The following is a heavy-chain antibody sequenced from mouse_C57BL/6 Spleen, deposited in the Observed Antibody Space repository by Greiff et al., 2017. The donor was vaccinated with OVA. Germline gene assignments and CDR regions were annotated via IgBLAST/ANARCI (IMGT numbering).Heavy chain of an antibody. CDR2: IYPGSGST. CDR1: GYTFTSYW. CDR3: ARSDYYGYDVGAMDY. V-gene: IGHV1-55*01. J-gene: IGHJ4*01. D-gene: IGHD2-2*01. Sequence: VQLQQPGAELVKPGASVKMSCKASGYTFTSYWITWVKQRPGQGLEWIGDIYPGSGSTNYNEKFKSKATLTVDTSSSTAYMQLSSLTSEDSAVYYCARSDYYGYDVGAMDYWGQGTSVTVSS.